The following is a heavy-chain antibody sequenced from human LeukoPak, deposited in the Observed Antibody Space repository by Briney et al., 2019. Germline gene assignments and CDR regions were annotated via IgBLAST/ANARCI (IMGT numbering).Heavy chain of an antibody. Sequence: PGGSLRLSCAASGFTFSSYSMNWVRQAPGKGREWVSSISSSSSYIYYADSVKGRFTISRDNAKNSLYLQMNSLRAEDTAVYYCARSSIAAAGAGMDVWGQGTTVTVSS. CDR3: ARSSIAAAGAGMDV. V-gene: IGHV3-21*01. CDR2: ISSSSSYI. CDR1: GFTFSSYS. J-gene: IGHJ6*02. D-gene: IGHD6-13*01.